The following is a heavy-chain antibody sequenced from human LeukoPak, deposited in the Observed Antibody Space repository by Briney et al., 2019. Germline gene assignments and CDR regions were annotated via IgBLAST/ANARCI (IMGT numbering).Heavy chain of an antibody. D-gene: IGHD2-21*02. CDR1: GFIFSSYS. CDR2: ISSSSSTI. V-gene: IGHV3-48*01. CDR3: AREQYCGGDCYDYFDY. J-gene: IGHJ4*02. Sequence: GGSLRLSCEASGFIFSSYSMNWVRQAPGKGLEWVSSISSSSSTIYYADSVKGRFTTSRDNAKNSLYLQMNSLRAEDTAVYYCAREQYCGGDCYDYFDYWGQGTLVTVSS.